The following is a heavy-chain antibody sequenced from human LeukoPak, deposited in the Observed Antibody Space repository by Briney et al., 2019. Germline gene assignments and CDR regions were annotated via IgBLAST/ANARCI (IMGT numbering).Heavy chain of an antibody. V-gene: IGHV3-74*01. CDR2: INSDGSST. D-gene: IGHD5-12*01. Sequence: GGSLRLSCAASGFTFSSYWMHWVRQAPGKGLVWVSRINSDGSSTSYADSVKGRFTISRDNAKNTLYLQMNSLRAEDTAVYYCARGMAGWLRSYYYYYMDVWGKGTTVTISS. J-gene: IGHJ6*03. CDR3: ARGMAGWLRSYYYYYMDV. CDR1: GFTFSSYW.